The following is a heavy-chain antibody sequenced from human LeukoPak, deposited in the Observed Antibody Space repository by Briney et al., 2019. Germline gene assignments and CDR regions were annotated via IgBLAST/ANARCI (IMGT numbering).Heavy chain of an antibody. J-gene: IGHJ4*02. Sequence: ASVKVSCKASGGTFSSYAISWVRQAPGQGLEWMGRIIPILGIANYAQKFQGRVTITADKSTSTAYMELSSLRSEDTAVYYCARASILGYYYDSSGYYDFDYWGQGTLVTVSS. CDR2: IIPILGIA. CDR1: GGTFSSYA. V-gene: IGHV1-69*04. CDR3: ARASILGYYYDSSGYYDFDY. D-gene: IGHD3-22*01.